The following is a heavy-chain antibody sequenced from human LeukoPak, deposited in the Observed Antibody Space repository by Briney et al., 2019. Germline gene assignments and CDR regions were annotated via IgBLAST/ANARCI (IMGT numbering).Heavy chain of an antibody. J-gene: IGHJ6*03. Sequence: ASVKVSCKASGCTFTSYDINWVRQATGQGLEWMGWMNPNSGNTGYAQKFQGRVTMTRNTSISTAYMELSSLRSEDTAVYYCARGVTVTTVFYYYYYMDVWGKGTTVTVSS. D-gene: IGHD4-17*01. CDR2: MNPNSGNT. CDR1: GCTFTSYD. CDR3: ARGVTVTTVFYYYYYMDV. V-gene: IGHV1-8*01.